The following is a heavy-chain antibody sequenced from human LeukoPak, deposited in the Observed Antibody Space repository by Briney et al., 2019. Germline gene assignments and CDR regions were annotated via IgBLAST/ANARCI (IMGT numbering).Heavy chain of an antibody. D-gene: IGHD3-22*01. J-gene: IGHJ6*03. CDR2: MNPNSGNT. Sequence: ASVKVSCKASGYTFTSYAVNWVRQATGQGLEWMGWMNPNSGNTGYAQKFQGRVTMTRNTSISTAYMELSSLRSEDTAVYYCARRGYYDSSGYYYYYYYMDVWGKGTTVTVSS. CDR3: ARRGYYDSSGYYYYYYYMDV. V-gene: IGHV1-8*01. CDR1: GYTFTSYA.